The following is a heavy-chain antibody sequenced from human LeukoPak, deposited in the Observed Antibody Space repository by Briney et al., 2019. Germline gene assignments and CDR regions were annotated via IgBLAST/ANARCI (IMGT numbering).Heavy chain of an antibody. V-gene: IGHV3-30-3*01. J-gene: IGHJ4*02. D-gene: IGHD3-22*01. CDR1: GFTFSSYS. CDR3: ARPRDFSGFYYALDY. Sequence: GGSLRLSCAASGFTFSSYSMHWVRQAPGKGLEWAAVISYDGNNKYYADSVKGRFTISRDNSKNTQYLQMNSLTAEDTAVYYCARPRDFSGFYYALDYWGQGTLVTVSS. CDR2: ISYDGNNK.